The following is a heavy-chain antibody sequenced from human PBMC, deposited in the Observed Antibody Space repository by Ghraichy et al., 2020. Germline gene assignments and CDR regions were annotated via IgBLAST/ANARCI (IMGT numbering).Heavy chain of an antibody. Sequence: ASVKVSCKTSGYTFSTYGISWMRQAPGQGLEWMGWISGYNGDTNYAQNFQGRVTMTTDTSTSTAYMELRGLRSDDTAIYYCAGCYGSGSFCGYYYYGLDVWGQGTTVTVSS. D-gene: IGHD3-10*01. CDR3: AGCYGSGSFCGYYYYGLDV. CDR1: GYTFSTYG. J-gene: IGHJ6*02. CDR2: ISGYNGDT. V-gene: IGHV1-18*01.